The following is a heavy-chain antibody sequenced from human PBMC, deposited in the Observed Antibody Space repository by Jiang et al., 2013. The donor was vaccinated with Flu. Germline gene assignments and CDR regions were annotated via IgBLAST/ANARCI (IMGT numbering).Heavy chain of an antibody. CDR2: ISSSSSYT. Sequence: VQLLESGGGLVKPGGSLRLSCAASGFTFSDYYMSWIRQAPGKGLEWVSYISSSSSYTNYADSVKGRFTISRDNAKNSLYLQMNSLRAEDTAVYYCASSQTYQLLSYYYYYGMDVWGQGTTVTVSS. J-gene: IGHJ6*02. CDR1: GFTFSDYY. D-gene: IGHD2-2*01. V-gene: IGHV3-11*03. CDR3: ASSQTYQLLSYYYYYGMDV.